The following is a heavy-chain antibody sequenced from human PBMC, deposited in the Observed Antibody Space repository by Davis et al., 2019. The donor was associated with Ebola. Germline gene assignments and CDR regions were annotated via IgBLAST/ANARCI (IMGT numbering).Heavy chain of an antibody. CDR1: GGSFSGYY. V-gene: IGHV4-34*01. Sequence: MPSETLSLTCAVYGGSFSGYYWSWIRQPPGKGLEWIGEINHSGSTNYNPSLKSRVTISVDTSKNQFSLKLSSVTAADTAVYYCARRGGWLVRDYWGQGTLVTVSS. CDR2: INHSGST. D-gene: IGHD6-19*01. J-gene: IGHJ4*02. CDR3: ARRGGWLVRDY.